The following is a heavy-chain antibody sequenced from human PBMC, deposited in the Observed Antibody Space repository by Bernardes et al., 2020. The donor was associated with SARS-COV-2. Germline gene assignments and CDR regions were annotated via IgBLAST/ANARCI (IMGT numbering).Heavy chain of an antibody. D-gene: IGHD3-22*01. V-gene: IGHV3-30*18. Sequence: GGALRLSCAASGFTFSSHGMPLVRPAPGKGLEWGAVISYDGSNKYYADSVKGRFTISRDNSKNTLYLQMNSLRAEDTAVYYCAKDQSGYYSESYFDYWGQGTLVTVSS. CDR3: AKDQSGYYSESYFDY. J-gene: IGHJ4*02. CDR1: GFTFSSHG. CDR2: ISYDGSNK.